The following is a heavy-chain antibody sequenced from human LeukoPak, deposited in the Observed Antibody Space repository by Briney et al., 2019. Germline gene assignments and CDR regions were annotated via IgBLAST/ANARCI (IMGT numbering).Heavy chain of an antibody. J-gene: IGHJ1*01. D-gene: IGHD3-22*01. CDR1: GFTFSRYW. CDR2: INGDGSPT. Sequence: GGSLRLSCAASGFTFSRYWMHWVRHAPGKGPVWVSRINGDGSPTSYADSVKGGFTISRDNAKNTLYLQMNSLRAEDTAVYYCATGNYYDSRGYYTFGHWGQGTPVTVSS. CDR3: ATGNYYDSRGYYTFGH. V-gene: IGHV3-74*01.